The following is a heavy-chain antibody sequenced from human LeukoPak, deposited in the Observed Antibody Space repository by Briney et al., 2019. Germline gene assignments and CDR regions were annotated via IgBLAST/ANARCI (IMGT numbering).Heavy chain of an antibody. Sequence: PSETLSLTCTGSGGSISSYYWSWVRQPPGKGLEWIGYIYYSGSTNYNPSLKSRVTISVDTSKNQFSLKLSSVTAADTAVYYCARNRQWRTFDYWGQGTLVTVSS. CDR1: GGSISSYY. J-gene: IGHJ4*02. D-gene: IGHD6-19*01. CDR3: ARNRQWRTFDY. CDR2: IYYSGST. V-gene: IGHV4-59*01.